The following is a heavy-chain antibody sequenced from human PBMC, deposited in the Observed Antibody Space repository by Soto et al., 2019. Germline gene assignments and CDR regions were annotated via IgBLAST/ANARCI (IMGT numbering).Heavy chain of an antibody. CDR3: ARDYYRFNSGYGSSMDV. Sequence: PGGSLRLSCAASGFTFSSYAMHWVRQAPGKGLEWVAVISYDGSNKYYADSVKGRFTISRDNSKNTLYLQMNSLRAEDTAVYYCARDYYRFNSGYGSSMDVWGQGTTVTVSS. CDR1: GFTFSSYA. CDR2: ISYDGSNK. D-gene: IGHD5-12*01. J-gene: IGHJ6*02. V-gene: IGHV3-30-3*01.